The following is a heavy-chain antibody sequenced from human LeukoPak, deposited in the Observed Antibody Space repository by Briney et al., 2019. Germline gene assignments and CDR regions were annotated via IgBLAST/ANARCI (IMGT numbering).Heavy chain of an antibody. CDR3: ATMMYGSGNYYNSDY. CDR1: GFSISSNYH. J-gene: IGHJ4*02. CDR2: IYHSGST. Sequence: KPSETLYLTCSGSGFSISSNYHWGWIRQPPGKGLEWIGTIYHSGSTYYSPSLKSRVTISIHTSKNQFSLNLTSVTAADTAVYYCATMMYGSGNYYNSDYWGQGTLVTVSS. D-gene: IGHD3-10*01. V-gene: IGHV4-38-2*02.